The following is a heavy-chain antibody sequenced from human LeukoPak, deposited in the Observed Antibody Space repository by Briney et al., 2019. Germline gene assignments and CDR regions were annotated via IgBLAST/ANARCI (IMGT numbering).Heavy chain of an antibody. D-gene: IGHD4-17*01. V-gene: IGHV3-23*01. CDR1: GFTFSSYA. CDR3: AKDAQGWYGDYDRFFDY. CDR2: ISGSGGST. Sequence: GGSLRLSCAASGFTFSSYAMSWVRQAPGKGLEWVSAISGSGGSTYYADSVKGRFTISRDNSKNTLYLQMNSLRAEDTAVYYCAKDAQGWYGDYDRFFDYWGQGTLVTVPS. J-gene: IGHJ4*02.